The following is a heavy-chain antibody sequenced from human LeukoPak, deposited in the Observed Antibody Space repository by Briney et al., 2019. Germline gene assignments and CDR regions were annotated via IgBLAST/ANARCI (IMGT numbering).Heavy chain of an antibody. CDR2: IYSVGST. J-gene: IGHJ4*02. CDR1: GFTVSSNY. Sequence: GASLRLSCAASGFTVSSNYMSWVRQAPGKGLEWVSVIYSVGSTYYADSVKGRFTISRDNSKNTLYLQMNSLRAEDTAVYYCARRLYSSSWSSFDYWGQGTLVTVSS. V-gene: IGHV3-53*01. CDR3: ARRLYSSSWSSFDY. D-gene: IGHD6-13*01.